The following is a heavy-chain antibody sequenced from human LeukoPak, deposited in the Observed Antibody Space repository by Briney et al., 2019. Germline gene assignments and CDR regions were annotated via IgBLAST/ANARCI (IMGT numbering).Heavy chain of an antibody. CDR3: AKAPRFGGVIVGFDY. J-gene: IGHJ4*02. CDR1: GFTFSSYA. Sequence: GGSLRLSCAASGFTFSSYAMSWVRQAPGEGLEWVSAISSSGGSTYHAESVKGRFTISRDNSKNTLYLQMNSLRAEDTAVYYCAKAPRFGGVIVGFDYWGQGTLVTVSS. V-gene: IGHV3-23*01. D-gene: IGHD3-16*02. CDR2: ISSSGGST.